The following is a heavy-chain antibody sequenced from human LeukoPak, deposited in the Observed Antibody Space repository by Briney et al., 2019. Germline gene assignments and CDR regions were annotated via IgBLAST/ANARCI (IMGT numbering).Heavy chain of an antibody. CDR1: GFTFRSYE. CDR2: ISSSGSSI. Sequence: QSGRSLRLSCAASGFTFRSYEMNWVRQAPGKGLEWVSYISSSGSSIYYADSVKGRFTISRDNAKKSLYLQMNSLRAEDTAVYYCAGRIYNSTSYCYHYGLDVWGQGTTVTVSS. D-gene: IGHD2/OR15-2a*01. CDR3: AGRIYNSTSYCYHYGLDV. V-gene: IGHV3-48*03. J-gene: IGHJ6*02.